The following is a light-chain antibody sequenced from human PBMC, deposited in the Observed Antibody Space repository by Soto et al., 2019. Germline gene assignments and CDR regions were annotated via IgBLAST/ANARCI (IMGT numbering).Light chain of an antibody. V-gene: IGLV1-44*01. CDR2: SSN. CDR3: LAWVGSLYVRV. CDR1: SSNLGSNP. Sequence: QSVLTQAPSASGTPGQRVTFSCSGGSSNLGSNPVIWYQQKLPGTAPRLLIYSSNRRPSGVPDRFSGSKSGTSASLAISGVQSEDEATYYCLAWVGSLYVRVFGGGTKLTVL. J-gene: IGLJ2*01.